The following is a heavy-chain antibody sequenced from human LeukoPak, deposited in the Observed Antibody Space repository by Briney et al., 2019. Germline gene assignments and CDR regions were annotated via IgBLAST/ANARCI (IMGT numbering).Heavy chain of an antibody. Sequence: ASVKVSCKASGYSFTSYYMHWVRQATGQGLEWMGIINPSGGSTSYAQKFQGRVTMTRDTSTSTVYMELSSLRSEDTAVYYCARVSAMGMDVWGQGTTVTVSS. J-gene: IGHJ6*02. CDR2: INPSGGST. V-gene: IGHV1-46*01. D-gene: IGHD2-2*01. CDR1: GYSFTSYY. CDR3: ARVSAMGMDV.